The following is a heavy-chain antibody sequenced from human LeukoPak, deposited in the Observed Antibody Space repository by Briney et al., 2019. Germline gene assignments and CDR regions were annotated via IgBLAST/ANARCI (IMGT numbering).Heavy chain of an antibody. V-gene: IGHV3-33*01. J-gene: IGHJ6*02. CDR1: GFTFSSYG. D-gene: IGHD3-9*01. CDR2: IWYDGSNK. Sequence: GRSLRLSCAASGFTFSSYGMHWVRQAPGKGLEWVAVIWYDGSNKYYADSVKGRFTISRDNSKNTLYLQMNSLRAEDTAVYYCARVSQSGVLRYFDWSPGGWGMDVWGQGTTVTVSS. CDR3: ARVSQSGVLRYFDWSPGGWGMDV.